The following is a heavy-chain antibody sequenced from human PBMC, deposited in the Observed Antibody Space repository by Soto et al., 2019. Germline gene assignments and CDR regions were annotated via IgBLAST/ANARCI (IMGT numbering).Heavy chain of an antibody. CDR2: IIPMLVTP. D-gene: IGHD3-22*01. CDR1: GGTFSSHG. V-gene: IGHV1-69*01. Sequence: QVPLVQSGAEVKKPGSSVKVSCKASGGTFSSHGLSWVRQAPGQGLEWMGGIIPMLVTPSYARKFQGRVTITADELTSTAYMELTSLRPEDTAVYFCARETRPYYFDSSGYPDAFDIWGQGTMVTVSS. J-gene: IGHJ3*02. CDR3: ARETRPYYFDSSGYPDAFDI.